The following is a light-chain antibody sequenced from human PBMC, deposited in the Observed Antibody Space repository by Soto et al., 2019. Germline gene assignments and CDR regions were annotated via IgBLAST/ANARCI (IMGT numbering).Light chain of an antibody. J-gene: IGKJ1*01. CDR1: PSVSRD. V-gene: IGKV3-11*01. CDR3: QQRNNWPWT. CDR2: DAS. Sequence: ETVLTQSPATLSLSPGEKATLSCRASPSVSRDLAWYQQKPGQAPRLLIYDASIRATGIPVRFSGSGSGTDFTLTITSLEPEDCAVYYCQQRNNWPWTFGQGTRVEIK.